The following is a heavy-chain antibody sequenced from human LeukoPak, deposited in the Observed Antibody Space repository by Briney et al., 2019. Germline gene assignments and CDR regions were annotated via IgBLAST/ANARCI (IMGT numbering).Heavy chain of an antibody. CDR1: GYTFTGYY. V-gene: IGHV1-2*02. J-gene: IGHJ6*02. Sequence: ASVKVSCKASGYTFTGYYMHWGRQAPGQGLEWMGCINPNSGGTNYAQKFQGRVTMTRNTSISTAYMELSSLRSEDTAVYYCARGGIGSSWYVNHYYYYYGMDVWGQGTTVTVSS. D-gene: IGHD6-13*01. CDR3: ARGGIGSSWYVNHYYYYYGMDV. CDR2: INPNSGGT.